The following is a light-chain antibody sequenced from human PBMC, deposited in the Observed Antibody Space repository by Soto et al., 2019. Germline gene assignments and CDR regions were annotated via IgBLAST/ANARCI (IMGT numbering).Light chain of an antibody. CDR2: DAS. CDR1: QSISSW. CDR3: QQYNSYSPT. V-gene: IGKV1-5*01. J-gene: IGKJ1*01. Sequence: DIQMTQSPSTLSASVGDRVTITCRASQSISSWLAWYQQKKGKAPKLLIYDASTLESGVPSRFSGSGSGTEFTLTISSLQPDDFATYYCQQYNSYSPTFGQGTKVDI.